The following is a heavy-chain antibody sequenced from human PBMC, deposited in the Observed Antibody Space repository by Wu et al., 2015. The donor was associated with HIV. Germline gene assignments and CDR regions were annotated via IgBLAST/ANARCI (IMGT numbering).Heavy chain of an antibody. D-gene: IGHD3-10*01. Sequence: VKKPGTSVKVSCKASGYTFTSSVMQWVRQARGQRLEWIGWIVVGSGNTNYAQKFQERVTITRDMSTSTAYMELSSLRSEDTAVYYCAAETTMVRGEGAFDIWGQGTMVTVSS. CDR3: AAETTMVRGEGAFDI. J-gene: IGHJ3*02. CDR2: IVVGSGNT. CDR1: GYTFTSSV. V-gene: IGHV1-58*02.